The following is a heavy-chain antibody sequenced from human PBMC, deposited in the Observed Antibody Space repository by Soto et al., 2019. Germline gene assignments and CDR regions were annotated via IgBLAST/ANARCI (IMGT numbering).Heavy chain of an antibody. Sequence: SGPTLVNPTETLTLTCTVSGFPLNDARVGVSWIRQPPGRALEWLAHIFSNDEKSYSTSLYNRLTISKDTSKSQVVLTMTNMGPVDTATYFCARIQDYVWGSYPYDVWGQGSLVTV. CDR2: IFSNDEK. J-gene: IGHJ4*02. V-gene: IGHV2-26*01. D-gene: IGHD3-16*02. CDR1: GFPLNDARVG. CDR3: ARIQDYVWGSYPYDV.